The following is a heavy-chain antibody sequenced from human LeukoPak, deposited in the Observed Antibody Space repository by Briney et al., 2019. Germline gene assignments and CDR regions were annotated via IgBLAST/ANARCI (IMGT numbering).Heavy chain of an antibody. D-gene: IGHD1-14*01. J-gene: IGHJ5*02. CDR1: GSSISNYY. CDR3: ARFDSGTNWFDP. CDR2: IYYSGST. V-gene: IGHV4-59*01. Sequence: YPSETPSLTCTVSGSSISNYYWSWIRQPPGKGLEWIGYIYYSGSTTYNPSLKSRVTISVDTSNNQFSLRLTSVTAADTAVYYCARFDSGTNWFDPWGQGTLVTVSS.